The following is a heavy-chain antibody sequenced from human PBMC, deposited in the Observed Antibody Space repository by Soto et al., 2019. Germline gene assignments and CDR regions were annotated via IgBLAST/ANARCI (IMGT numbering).Heavy chain of an antibody. CDR1: GFTFSDYA. D-gene: IGHD2-2*01. CDR3: ARDRRPSIYSGLAV. Sequence: EVQLLESGGGLVQPGGSLRLSCAASGFTFSDYAMSWVRQAPGKGLEWVSAIDGSSATTNYADSVKGRFTISRDNSKNTLFLHMSGLRAEATAVSYCARDRRPSIYSGLAVWGQGTTVIVS. CDR2: IDGSSATT. J-gene: IGHJ6*02. V-gene: IGHV3-23*01.